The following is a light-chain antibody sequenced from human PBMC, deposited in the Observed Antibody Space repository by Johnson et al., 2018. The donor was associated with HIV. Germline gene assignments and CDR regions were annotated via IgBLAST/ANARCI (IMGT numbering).Light chain of an antibody. CDR1: SSDMGNYA. J-gene: IGLJ1*01. V-gene: IGLV1-51*02. CDR3: GTWDNSLSIGYV. CDR2: END. Sequence: QSVLTQPPSVSAAPGQKVTISCSGSSSDMGNYAVSWYRQLPGTAPKLLIFENDKRPSGIPDRFSGSKSGTSATLGITGLQAGDEADYYCGTWDNSLSIGYVFGTGTKVTVL.